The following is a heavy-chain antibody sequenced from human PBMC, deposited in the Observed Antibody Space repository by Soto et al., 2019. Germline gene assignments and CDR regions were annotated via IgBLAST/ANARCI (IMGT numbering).Heavy chain of an antibody. J-gene: IGHJ6*03. CDR1: GFTFSSYS. Sequence: GGSLRLSCAASGFTFSSYSMNWVRQAPGKGLEWVSYISSSSSTIYYADSVKGRFTISRDNAKNSLYLQMNSLRAEDTAVYYCARASEDSSGWYHYYYMDVWGKGTTVTVSS. CDR2: ISSSSSTI. D-gene: IGHD6-19*01. V-gene: IGHV3-48*01. CDR3: ARASEDSSGWYHYYYMDV.